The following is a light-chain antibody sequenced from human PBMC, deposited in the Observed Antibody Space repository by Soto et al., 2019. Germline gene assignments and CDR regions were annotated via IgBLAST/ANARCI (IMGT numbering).Light chain of an antibody. V-gene: IGKV3-11*01. CDR2: DAS. CDR3: QQRSDWPAT. J-gene: IGKJ5*01. CDR1: QSVDSY. Sequence: EIVLTQSPATMSVSRGDRAPLSCRASQSVDSYLAWYQHKPGQAPRLLIYDASNRATGIPARFSGSGSGTDFTLALRSLEPEDFAVYFCQQRSDWPATFGQGTRLEIK.